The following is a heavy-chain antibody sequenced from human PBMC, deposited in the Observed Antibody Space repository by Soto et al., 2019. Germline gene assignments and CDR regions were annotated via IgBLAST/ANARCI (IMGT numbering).Heavy chain of an antibody. CDR2: ISSSSSYI. CDR1: GFTFSSYS. J-gene: IGHJ6*02. CDR3: ARDGSSSVLLYYYYGMDV. V-gene: IGHV3-21*01. Sequence: EVQLVESGGGLVKPGGSLRLSCAASGFTFSSYSMNWVRQAPGKGLEWVSSISSSSSYIYYADSVKGRFTISRDNAKNSLYLQMNSLRAEDTAVYYCARDGSSSVLLYYYYGMDVWGQGTTVTVSS. D-gene: IGHD6-13*01.